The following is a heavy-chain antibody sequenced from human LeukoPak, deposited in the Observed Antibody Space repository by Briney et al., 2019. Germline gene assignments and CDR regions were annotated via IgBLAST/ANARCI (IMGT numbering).Heavy chain of an antibody. V-gene: IGHV3-48*02. Sequence: PGGSLRLSCAASGFTFSSYAMHWVRQAPGKGLEWVSYISGSSNTIYYAASVKGRFTISRDNAKNSLYLQMNSLRDDDTAVYYCARDKCSNGVCYTFSPSDYWGQGTLVTVSS. CDR3: ARDKCSNGVCYTFSPSDY. CDR1: GFTFSSYA. J-gene: IGHJ4*02. CDR2: ISGSSNTI. D-gene: IGHD2-8*01.